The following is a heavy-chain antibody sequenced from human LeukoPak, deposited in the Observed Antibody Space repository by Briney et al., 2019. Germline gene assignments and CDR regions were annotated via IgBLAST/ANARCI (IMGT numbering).Heavy chain of an antibody. CDR3: ARGRDGGGYDYVGGSYRPRNWFDP. Sequence: QPSETLSLTCAVYGGSFSGYYWSWIRQPPGKGLEWIGEINHSGSTNYNPSLKSRVTISVDTSKNQFSLKLSSVTAADTAVYYCARGRDGGGYDYVGGSYRPRNWFDPWGQGTLVTVSS. V-gene: IGHV4-34*01. CDR1: GGSFSGYY. D-gene: IGHD3-16*02. J-gene: IGHJ5*02. CDR2: INHSGST.